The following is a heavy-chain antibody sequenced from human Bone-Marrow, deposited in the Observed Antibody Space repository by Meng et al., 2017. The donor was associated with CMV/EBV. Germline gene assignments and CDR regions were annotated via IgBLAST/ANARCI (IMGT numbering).Heavy chain of an antibody. V-gene: IGHV3-30-3*01. Sequence: LTCAASGFIFSNYAIHWVRQPPGKGLEWVAVISKDGSHKYYLDSVKGRFTISRDNSKNTLSLQMNSLTTEDTALYYCAGARSSLYTSGGYARDFDYWGQGTQVTVSS. D-gene: IGHD6-19*01. CDR1: GFIFSNYA. CDR3: AGARSSLYTSGGYARDFDY. J-gene: IGHJ4*02. CDR2: ISKDGSHK.